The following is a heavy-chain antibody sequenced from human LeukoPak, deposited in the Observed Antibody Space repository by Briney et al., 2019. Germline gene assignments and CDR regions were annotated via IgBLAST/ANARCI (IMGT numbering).Heavy chain of an antibody. D-gene: IGHD2-2*01. J-gene: IGHJ5*02. CDR2: IDYSGST. Sequence: PSQTLSFTGTVSGGSISSGGYYWSGIRQRPGKGLEWIGYIDYSGSTYYNPSLNSRVTISVDTSKNPFSLKLSSVTAADTAVYHCARRHWYCSSPSCYASATCHPWGESPRVTVS. V-gene: IGHV4-31*03. CDR1: GGSISSGGYY. CDR3: ARRHWYCSSPSCYASATCHP.